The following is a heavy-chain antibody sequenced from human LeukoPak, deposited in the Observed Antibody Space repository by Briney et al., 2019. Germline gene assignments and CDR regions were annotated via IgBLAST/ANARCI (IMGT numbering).Heavy chain of an antibody. CDR1: GYTFTGYY. J-gene: IGHJ4*02. Sequence: VASVKVSCKASGYTFTGYYMHWVRQAPGQGLEWMGWINPNNGGTNFAQKFQGGVTMTRDTSISTAYMELSRLRSDDTAVYYCARDLGHDSSGYHYWGQGTLVTVSP. CDR2: INPNNGGT. CDR3: ARDLGHDSSGYHY. V-gene: IGHV1-2*02. D-gene: IGHD3-22*01.